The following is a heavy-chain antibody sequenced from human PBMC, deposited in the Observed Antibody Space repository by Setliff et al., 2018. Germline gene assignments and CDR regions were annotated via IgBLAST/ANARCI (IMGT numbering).Heavy chain of an antibody. V-gene: IGHV3-20*04. Sequence: SGGSLRLSCEASGFTFDDHGMSWVRQAPGKGLEWVSGINWIGESKGYADSVKGRFTISRDNARNSLFLQINSVRAEDTAVYFCARIFLYGTSWYFDNWGQGTLVTVSS. J-gene: IGHJ4*02. D-gene: IGHD3-3*01. CDR1: GFTFDDHG. CDR2: INWIGESK. CDR3: ARIFLYGTSWYFDN.